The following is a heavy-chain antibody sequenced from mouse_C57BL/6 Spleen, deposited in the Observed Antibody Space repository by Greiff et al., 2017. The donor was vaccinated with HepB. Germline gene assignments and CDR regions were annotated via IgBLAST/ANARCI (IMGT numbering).Heavy chain of an antibody. J-gene: IGHJ4*01. CDR1: GFTFSDYG. CDR3: ARRGYYYGRSGDAMDY. D-gene: IGHD1-1*01. CDR2: ISSGSSTI. V-gene: IGHV5-17*01. Sequence: EVKLMESGGGLVKPGGSLKLSCAASGFTFSDYGMHWVRQAPEKGLEWVAYISSGSSTIYYADTVKGRFTISRDNAKNTRCLQMTSLRSEDTAMYYWARRGYYYGRSGDAMDYWGQGTSVTVSS.